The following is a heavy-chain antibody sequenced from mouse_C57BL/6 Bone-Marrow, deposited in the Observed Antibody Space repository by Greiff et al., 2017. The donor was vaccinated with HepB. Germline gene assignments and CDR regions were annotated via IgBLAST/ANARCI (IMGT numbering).Heavy chain of an antibody. J-gene: IGHJ3*01. V-gene: IGHV5-4*01. CDR1: GFTFSSYA. Sequence: EVKLMESGGGLVKPGGSLKLSCAASGFTFSSYAMSWVRQTPEKRLEWVATISDGGSYTYYPDNVKGRFTISRDNAKNNLYLQMSQLKSEDTAMYYGAREDYSNLAWFAYWGQGTLVTVSA. CDR3: AREDYSNLAWFAY. D-gene: IGHD2-5*01. CDR2: ISDGGSYT.